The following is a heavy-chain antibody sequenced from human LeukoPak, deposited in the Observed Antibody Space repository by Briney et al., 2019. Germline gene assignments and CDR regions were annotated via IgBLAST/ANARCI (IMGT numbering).Heavy chain of an antibody. CDR2: IYHSGST. CDR3: ARSAAYSSSWYYFDY. D-gene: IGHD6-13*01. V-gene: IGHV4-4*02. J-gene: IGHJ4*02. CDR1: GASISSSHW. Sequence: PSGTLSLTCAVSGASISSSHWWSWVRQPPGKGLEWIGEIYHSGSTNYNPSLKSRVTISVDKSKNQFSLKLSSVTAADTAVYYCARSAAYSSSWYYFDYWGQGTLVTVSS.